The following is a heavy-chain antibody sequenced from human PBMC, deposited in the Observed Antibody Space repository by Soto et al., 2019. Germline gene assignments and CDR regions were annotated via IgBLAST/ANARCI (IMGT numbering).Heavy chain of an antibody. J-gene: IGHJ4*02. CDR3: AHRVLRTVFGLVTTAAIYFDF. CDR1: GFSLTTSGVG. CDR2: IYWDDDK. V-gene: IGHV2-5*02. Sequence: QITLNESGPTVVRPTETLTMTCRFSGFSLTTSGVGVGWIRQSPGKAPEWLALIYWDDDKRYSASLKSRLTITKYSSKNQVVVTVSDLDPTDTATYYCAHRVLRTVFGLVTTAAIYFDFWGQGTPVAVSS. D-gene: IGHD3-3*01.